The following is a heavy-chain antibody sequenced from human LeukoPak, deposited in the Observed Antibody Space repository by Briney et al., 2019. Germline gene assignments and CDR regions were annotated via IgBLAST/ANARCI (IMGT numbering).Heavy chain of an antibody. CDR2: IYYSGST. CDR3: ASSYYYGSGSYYQDWYFDL. Sequence: SETLSLTCSVSGGSISSTSYYWSWIRQPPGKGLEWIGYIYYSGSTNYNPSLKSRVTISVDTSKNQFSLKLSSVTAADTAVYYCASSYYYGSGSYYQDWYFDLWGRGTLVTVSS. V-gene: IGHV4-61*01. J-gene: IGHJ2*01. CDR1: GGSISSTSYY. D-gene: IGHD3-10*01.